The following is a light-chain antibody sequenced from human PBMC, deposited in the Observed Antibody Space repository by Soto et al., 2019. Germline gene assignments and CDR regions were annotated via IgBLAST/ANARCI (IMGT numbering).Light chain of an antibody. CDR1: QTITNK. V-gene: IGKV1-39*01. Sequence: DIQMTQSPSSLSASVGDRVTITCRASQTITNKLTWFQQKPGKAPRPLIYTTSGWPSGVPPRFSGSGSGTDFTLTISRLQPEDSATYYCQQSYNSPYTFGQGTKLEIK. CDR3: QQSYNSPYT. J-gene: IGKJ2*01. CDR2: TTS.